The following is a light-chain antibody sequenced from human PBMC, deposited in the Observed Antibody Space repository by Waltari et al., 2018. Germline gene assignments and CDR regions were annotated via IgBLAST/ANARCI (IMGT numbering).Light chain of an antibody. CDR1: QRISRY. Sequence: ILLTQSPGSLSLSPGERATLSCRASQRISRYLAWYQQKPGQAPRLLIYAASSRATGIPDRFSGSGSGTDFSLTISRLEPEDFAVYYCQNHERLPAMFGQGTKVEIK. V-gene: IGKV3-20*01. CDR2: AAS. CDR3: QNHERLPAM. J-gene: IGKJ1*01.